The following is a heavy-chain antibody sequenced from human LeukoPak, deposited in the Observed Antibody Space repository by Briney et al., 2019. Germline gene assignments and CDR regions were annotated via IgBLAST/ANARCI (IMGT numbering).Heavy chain of an antibody. Sequence: GGSLRLSCAASGFTFSDYAVSWVRQAPGKGLEWVSTLGGSSGSTFYADSVKGRFTISRDNSENTLYQQMNSLRAEDTAVYYCAKTPYYDILTGYTPFDYWGQGTLVTVSS. D-gene: IGHD3-9*01. CDR3: AKTPYYDILTGYTPFDY. CDR1: GFTFSDYA. J-gene: IGHJ4*02. CDR2: LGGSSGST. V-gene: IGHV3-23*01.